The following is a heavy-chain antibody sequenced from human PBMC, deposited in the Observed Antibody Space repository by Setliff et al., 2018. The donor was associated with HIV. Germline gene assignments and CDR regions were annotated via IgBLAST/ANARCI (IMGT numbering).Heavy chain of an antibody. CDR3: ARAAAGNTGPFDL. D-gene: IGHD4-17*01. CDR1: DSGTYY. J-gene: IGHJ4*02. CDR2: VSSRGDT. V-gene: IGHV4-61*02. Sequence: PSETLSLTCTVSDSGTYYWSWIRQPAGKGLEWIGRVSSRGDTNYSPSLRSRVSISVDTSKNQFSLKLTSVTASDTAVYYCARAAAGNTGPFDLWGQGSPVTVSS.